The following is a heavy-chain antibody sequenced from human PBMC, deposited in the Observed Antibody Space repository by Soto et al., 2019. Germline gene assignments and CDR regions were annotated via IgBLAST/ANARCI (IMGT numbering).Heavy chain of an antibody. Sequence: ASVKVSCKASGYTFTGYYMHWVRQAPGQGLEWMGWINPNSGGTNYAQKFQGWVTMTRDTSISTAYMELSRLRSDDTAVYYCARQNSNYVGYYGMDVWGQGTTVTVSS. CDR1: GYTFTGYY. D-gene: IGHD4-4*01. J-gene: IGHJ6*02. CDR2: INPNSGGT. V-gene: IGHV1-2*04. CDR3: ARQNSNYVGYYGMDV.